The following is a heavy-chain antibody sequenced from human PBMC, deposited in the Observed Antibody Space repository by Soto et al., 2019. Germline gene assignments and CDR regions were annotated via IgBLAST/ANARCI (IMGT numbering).Heavy chain of an antibody. V-gene: IGHV4-34*01. J-gene: IGHJ4*02. Sequence: QVQLQQWGAGLLKPSETLSLTCAVYGGSFSGYYWSWIRQPPGKGLEWIGEINHSGSTNYNPSLKGRVTISVDTSKNQFSLKLSSVTAADTAVYYCASGDAWGVLLAYWGQGTLVTVSS. D-gene: IGHD3-16*01. CDR3: ASGDAWGVLLAY. CDR1: GGSFSGYY. CDR2: INHSGST.